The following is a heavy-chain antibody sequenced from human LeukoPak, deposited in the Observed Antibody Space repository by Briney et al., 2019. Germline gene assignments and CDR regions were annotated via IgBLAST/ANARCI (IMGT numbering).Heavy chain of an antibody. D-gene: IGHD3-22*01. J-gene: IGHJ4*02. CDR1: GGPISSYY. CDR3: ARGVYEYPYYYDSSGYYYLDY. V-gene: IGHV4-59*01. Sequence: PSETLSLTCTVSGGPISSYYWSWIRQPPGKGLEWIGYIYYSGSTNYNPSLKSRVTISVDTSKNQFSLKLSSVTAADTAVYYCARGVYEYPYYYDSSGYYYLDYWGQGTLVTVSS. CDR2: IYYSGST.